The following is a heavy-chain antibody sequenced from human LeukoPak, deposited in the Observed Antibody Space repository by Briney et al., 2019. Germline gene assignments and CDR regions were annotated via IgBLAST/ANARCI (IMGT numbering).Heavy chain of an antibody. V-gene: IGHV4-59*01. CDR2: IYYSGST. J-gene: IGHJ3*02. CDR1: GGSISSYY. CDR3: AREGGSYYGSGSVGAFDI. D-gene: IGHD3-10*01. Sequence: SETLSLTCTVSGGSISSYYWSWIRQPPGKGLEWIGYIYYSGSTNYNPSLKSRVTILVDTSKNQFSLKLSSVTAADTAVYYCAREGGSYYGSGSVGAFDIWGQGTMVTVSS.